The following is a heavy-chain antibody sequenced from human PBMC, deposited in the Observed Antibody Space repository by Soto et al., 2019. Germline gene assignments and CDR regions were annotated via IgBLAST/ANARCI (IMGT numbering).Heavy chain of an antibody. Sequence: SQTLSLTCAISGASVSSNSAAWNWIRQSPSRGLEWLGRTYYRSKWYNDYAVSVKSRITINPDTSKNQFSLQLNSVTPEDTAVYYCARDHEQWLVREGVSYYYGMDVWGQGTTVTVSS. D-gene: IGHD6-19*01. V-gene: IGHV6-1*01. CDR1: GASVSSNSAA. CDR2: TYYRSKWYN. J-gene: IGHJ6*02. CDR3: ARDHEQWLVREGVSYYYGMDV.